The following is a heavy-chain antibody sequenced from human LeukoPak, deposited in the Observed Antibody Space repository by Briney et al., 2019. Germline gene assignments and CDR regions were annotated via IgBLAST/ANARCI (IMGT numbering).Heavy chain of an antibody. D-gene: IGHD2-2*01. CDR3: ARVYCSSTSCSKGNYFDY. J-gene: IGHJ4*02. CDR2: INPNSGGT. V-gene: IGHV1-2*02. CDR1: GYTFTGYY. Sequence: ASVKVSCKASGYTFTGYYMHWVRQAPGQGLEWMGWINPNSGGTNYAQKFQGRVTMTRDTSISTAYMELSRLRSDGTAVYYCARVYCSSTSCSKGNYFDYWGQGTLVTVSS.